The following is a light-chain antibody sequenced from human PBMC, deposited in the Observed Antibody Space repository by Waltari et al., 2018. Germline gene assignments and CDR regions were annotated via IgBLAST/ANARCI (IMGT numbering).Light chain of an antibody. CDR3: QHYVRLPAT. CDR2: GAS. CDR1: QSVSRS. J-gene: IGKJ1*01. Sequence: IVLKQSPSPLSLSPGERATLSCRASQSVSRSLAWYQQKPGQAPKLLIYGASPRATGIPDRFTGSGSGTDFSLTISSLEPEDFAIYFCQHYVRLPATFGQGTKVEIK. V-gene: IGKV3-20*01.